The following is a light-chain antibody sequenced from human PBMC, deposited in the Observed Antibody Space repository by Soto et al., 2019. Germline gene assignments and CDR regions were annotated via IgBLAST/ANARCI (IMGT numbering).Light chain of an antibody. CDR3: QQRSTWPLT. CDR2: DAS. Sequence: EIVLTQSPATLSLSPGERATLSCRASQSICSHLAWYQQKPGQTPRLLMYDASNRATAVPARFSGSGSGTDFTLTISSLEPEDLAVYYCQQRSTWPLTFGGGTKVEIK. J-gene: IGKJ4*01. CDR1: QSICSH. V-gene: IGKV3-11*01.